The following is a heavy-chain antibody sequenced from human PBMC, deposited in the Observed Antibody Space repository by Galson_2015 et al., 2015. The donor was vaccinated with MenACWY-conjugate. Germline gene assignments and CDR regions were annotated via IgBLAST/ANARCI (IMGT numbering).Heavy chain of an antibody. CDR1: GFTFSNAW. Sequence: SLRLSCAASGFTFSNAWMSWVRQAPGRGLEWVGRIKSKTDGGTTDYAAPVKGRFTISRDDSKNTLYLQMNSLKTEDTAVYYCTTDAPPRSSGSYVMGYWGQGTLVTVSS. J-gene: IGHJ4*02. V-gene: IGHV3-15*01. CDR3: TTDAPPRSSGSYVMGY. D-gene: IGHD3-10*01. CDR2: IKSKTDGGTT.